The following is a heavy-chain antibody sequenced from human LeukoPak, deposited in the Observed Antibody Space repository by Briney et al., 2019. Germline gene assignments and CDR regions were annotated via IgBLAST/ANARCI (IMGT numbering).Heavy chain of an antibody. J-gene: IGHJ4*02. Sequence: SETLSLTCTVSGGSISSYYWSWIRQPAGKGLEWIGRIYTSGSTNYNPSLKSRVTMSVDTSKNRFSLKLSSVTAADTAVYYCARDSTYYYDSSGYYFGYWGQGTLVTVSS. CDR2: IYTSGST. V-gene: IGHV4-4*07. CDR3: ARDSTYYYDSSGYYFGY. CDR1: GGSISSYY. D-gene: IGHD3-22*01.